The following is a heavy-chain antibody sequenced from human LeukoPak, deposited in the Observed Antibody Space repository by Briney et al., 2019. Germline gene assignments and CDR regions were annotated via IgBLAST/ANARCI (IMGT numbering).Heavy chain of an antibody. Sequence: GGSLRLSCAASGFTFSSYSMNWVRQAPGKGLEWVSGINWNGGSTGYADSVKGRFTISRDNAKNSLYLQMNSLRAEDTALYYCARRDIVVVPAAIFGAFDIWGQGTMVTVSS. CDR3: ARRDIVVVPAAIFGAFDI. J-gene: IGHJ3*02. CDR2: INWNGGST. V-gene: IGHV3-20*04. D-gene: IGHD2-2*02. CDR1: GFTFSSYS.